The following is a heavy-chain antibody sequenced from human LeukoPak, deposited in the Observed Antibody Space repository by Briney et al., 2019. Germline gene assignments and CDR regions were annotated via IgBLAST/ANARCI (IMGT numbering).Heavy chain of an antibody. Sequence: PGRSLRLSCAASGFTFSSYAMHWVRQAPGKGLEWVAVISYDGSNKYYADSVKGRFTISRDNSKNTLYLQMNSLRAEDTAVYYCARRSGSYNHPIDYWGQGTLVTVSS. CDR3: ARRSGSYNHPIDY. J-gene: IGHJ4*02. V-gene: IGHV3-30-3*01. CDR1: GFTFSSYA. CDR2: ISYDGSNK. D-gene: IGHD1-26*01.